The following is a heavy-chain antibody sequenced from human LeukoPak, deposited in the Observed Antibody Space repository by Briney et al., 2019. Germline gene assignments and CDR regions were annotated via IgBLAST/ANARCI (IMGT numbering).Heavy chain of an antibody. D-gene: IGHD2-15*01. CDR2: IWYDGSNK. CDR1: GFTFSSYG. Sequence: GGSLRLSCAASGFTFSSYGMHWVRQAPGKGLEWVAVIWYDGSNKYYADSVKGRFTISRDNSKNTLYLQMNSLRAEDTAVYYCARDPGSPGWFDPWGQGTLVTVSS. J-gene: IGHJ5*02. CDR3: ARDPGSPGWFDP. V-gene: IGHV3-33*01.